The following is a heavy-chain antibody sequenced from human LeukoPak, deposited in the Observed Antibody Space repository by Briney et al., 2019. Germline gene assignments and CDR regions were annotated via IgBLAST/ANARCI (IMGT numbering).Heavy chain of an antibody. D-gene: IGHD2-15*01. V-gene: IGHV3-48*03. Sequence: GGSLRLSCAASGFTFSSYEMNWVRQAPGKGLEWVSYISSSGSTIYYADSVKGRFTISRDNAKNSLYLQMNSLRAEDTAVYYCARGFGGQEVFDYWGQGTLVTVSS. CDR3: ARGFGGQEVFDY. CDR2: ISSSGSTI. CDR1: GFTFSSYE. J-gene: IGHJ4*02.